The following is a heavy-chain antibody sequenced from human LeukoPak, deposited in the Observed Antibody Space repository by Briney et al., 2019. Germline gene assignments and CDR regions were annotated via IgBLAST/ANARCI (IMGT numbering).Heavy chain of an antibody. J-gene: IGHJ6*02. Sequence: SETLSLTCTVSGYSISSGYYWGWIRQPPGKGLEWIGSICHSGSTNYNPSLKSRVTISVDTSKNQFSLKLSSVTAADTAVYYCARADRYYYGSGNALGMDVWGQGTTVTVSS. CDR2: ICHSGST. CDR3: ARADRYYYGSGNALGMDV. CDR1: GYSISSGYY. D-gene: IGHD3-10*01. V-gene: IGHV4-38-2*02.